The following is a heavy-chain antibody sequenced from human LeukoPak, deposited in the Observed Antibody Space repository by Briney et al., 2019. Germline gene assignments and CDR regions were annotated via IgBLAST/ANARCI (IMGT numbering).Heavy chain of an antibody. J-gene: IGHJ4*02. CDR3: ARESGWYSAFDY. Sequence: GSVKVSCKASGYNFTSYGISWVRQAPGQGLEWMGWISAYNGNTNYAQKLQGRVTMTTDKSTSTAYMELRSLRSDDTAVYYCARESGWYSAFDYWGQGTLVTVSS. CDR1: GYNFTSYG. V-gene: IGHV1-18*01. D-gene: IGHD6-19*01. CDR2: ISAYNGNT.